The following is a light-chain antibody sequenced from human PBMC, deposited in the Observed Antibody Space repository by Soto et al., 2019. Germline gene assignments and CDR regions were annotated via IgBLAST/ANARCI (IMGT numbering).Light chain of an antibody. CDR1: PSVSSY. CDR2: DPS. Sequence: EIVLTQSPATLSLSPGEKATLSCRASPSVSSYFAGYQQKPSQAPRLLIYDPSIRPNGIPARFSGTGSETAFPRTSTSLEPEDCAVYYCQQRSNLPWTFGQGTKVKIK. CDR3: QQRSNLPWT. V-gene: IGKV3-11*01. J-gene: IGKJ1*01.